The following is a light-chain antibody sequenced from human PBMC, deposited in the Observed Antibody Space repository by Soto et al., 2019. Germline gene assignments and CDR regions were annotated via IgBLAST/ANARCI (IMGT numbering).Light chain of an antibody. Sequence: DIQMTQSPPTLSASVGDRVTISCRASQTISNWLAWYQQKPGKAPKLLIYDASSLESGVPSRFSGSGSGTEFTLTISSLQPEDFATYYCQKYNSFWTFGQGTTVEIK. CDR3: QKYNSFWT. J-gene: IGKJ1*01. CDR1: QTISNW. V-gene: IGKV1-5*01. CDR2: DAS.